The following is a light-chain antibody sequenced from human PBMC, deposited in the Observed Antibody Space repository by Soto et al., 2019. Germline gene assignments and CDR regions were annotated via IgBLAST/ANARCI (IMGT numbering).Light chain of an antibody. J-gene: IGKJ5*01. Sequence: DIQMTQSPSSLSASVGDRVTITCRASRYIRSDLSWYQQRPGQAPKVLIYVASNLHSGVPSRFSGSGSGTDSTLTISSLQPEDFATYYCQQSYSTLITFGQGTRLEIK. CDR3: QQSYSTLIT. V-gene: IGKV1-39*01. CDR1: RYIRSD. CDR2: VAS.